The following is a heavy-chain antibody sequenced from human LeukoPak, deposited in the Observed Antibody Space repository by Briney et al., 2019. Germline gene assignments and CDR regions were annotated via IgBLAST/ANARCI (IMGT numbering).Heavy chain of an antibody. CDR1: GGSVTTYY. CDR2: IHYSGHT. D-gene: IGHD6-19*01. V-gene: IGHV4-59*02. J-gene: IGHJ4*02. CDR3: AREYSSGRLDS. Sequence: PSETLSLTCTVSGGSVTTYYWSWLRQPPGKGLEWIGYIHYSGHTNYSPSLNSRVTISVDTSKNQFSLRLSSVTAADTAVYYCAREYSSGRLDSWGQGTLVTVSS.